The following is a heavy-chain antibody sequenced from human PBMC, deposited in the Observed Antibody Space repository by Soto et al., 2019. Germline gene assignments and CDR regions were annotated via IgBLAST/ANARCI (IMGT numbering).Heavy chain of an antibody. J-gene: IGHJ6*02. Sequence: EVQLLESGGGLVQPGGSLRLSGAAFGLPFSSYAMGWFGQAPGKGLEWVSVISGSGDSTYYADSVRGRFTISRDNSKNTLYLQMNSLRAEDTAVYYCAKDRDGAAAGPTKFYGMDVWGQGTTVTVSS. D-gene: IGHD6-13*01. CDR1: GLPFSSYA. CDR3: AKDRDGAAAGPTKFYGMDV. V-gene: IGHV3-23*01. CDR2: ISGSGDST.